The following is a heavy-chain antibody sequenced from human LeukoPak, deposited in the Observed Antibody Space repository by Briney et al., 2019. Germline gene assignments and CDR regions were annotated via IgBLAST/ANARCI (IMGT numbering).Heavy chain of an antibody. J-gene: IGHJ4*02. V-gene: IGHV3-48*03. CDR2: ISSSGTTI. Sequence: GGSLRLSCAASGFTFSSYEMNWVRQAPGKGLQWVSDISSSGTTIYYADSVKGRFPISRDNAKNSLYLQMNSLRAEDTAVYYCARKYCSTTSCLFDNWGQGTLVTVSS. CDR1: GFTFSSYE. CDR3: ARKYCSTTSCLFDN. D-gene: IGHD2-2*01.